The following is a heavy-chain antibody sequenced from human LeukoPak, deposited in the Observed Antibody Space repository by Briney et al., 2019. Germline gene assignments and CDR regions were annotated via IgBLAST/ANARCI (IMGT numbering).Heavy chain of an antibody. D-gene: IGHD4-17*01. V-gene: IGHV4-4*07. Sequence: SETLSLTCTVSGGSISSYYWSWIRQPAGKGLEWIGRIYTSGSTNYNPSLKSRVTMSVDTSKNQFSLKLSSVTAADTAVYYCAREHDYGDYVDYYYGMDVWGQGTTVTVSS. J-gene: IGHJ6*02. CDR2: IYTSGST. CDR3: AREHDYGDYVDYYYGMDV. CDR1: GGSISSYY.